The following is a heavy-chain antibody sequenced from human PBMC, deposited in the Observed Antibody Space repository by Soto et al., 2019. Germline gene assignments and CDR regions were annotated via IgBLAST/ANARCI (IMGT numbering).Heavy chain of an antibody. CDR2: IYYSGST. CDR3: SRIPLDCSGGSRYGLFDS. CDR1: GGSISSYY. Sequence: SATLSLTCTVSGGSISSYYWSWIRQPPGKGLEWIGYIYYSGSTNYNPSLRSRVTISVDTSKNQFSLKLSSVTAADTAVYYCSRIPLDCSGGSRYGLFDSWGQGTLVTVSS. V-gene: IGHV4-59*01. D-gene: IGHD2-15*01. J-gene: IGHJ4*02.